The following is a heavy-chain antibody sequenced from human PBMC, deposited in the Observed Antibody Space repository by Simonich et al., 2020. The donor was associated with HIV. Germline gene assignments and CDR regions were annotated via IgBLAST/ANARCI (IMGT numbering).Heavy chain of an antibody. J-gene: IGHJ1*01. V-gene: IGHV4-34*01. Sequence: QVQLQQWGAGLLKPSETLFLTCAVYGGASSGYFWTCIRQSPGKGLEWIGQINQSGSTNYNPSLKSRGTISVDTSNNQFLLKVTSVTAADTAVYYCARGADTFWLGDFQHWGQGTLVTVSS. CDR1: GGASSGYF. CDR2: INQSGST. CDR3: ARGADTFWLGDFQH. D-gene: IGHD3-10*01.